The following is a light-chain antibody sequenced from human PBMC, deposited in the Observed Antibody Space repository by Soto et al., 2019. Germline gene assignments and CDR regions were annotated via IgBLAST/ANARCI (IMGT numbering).Light chain of an antibody. CDR1: KLGDKY. CDR3: QAWDSSTRM. V-gene: IGLV3-1*01. CDR2: QDT. Sequence: SYELTQPPSVSVSPGQTASITCSGDKLGDKYACWYQQKPGQSPVLVIYQDTKRPSGIPERFSGSNSGNTATLTISGTQAMDEADYYCQAWDSSTRMFGGGTKVTVL. J-gene: IGLJ3*02.